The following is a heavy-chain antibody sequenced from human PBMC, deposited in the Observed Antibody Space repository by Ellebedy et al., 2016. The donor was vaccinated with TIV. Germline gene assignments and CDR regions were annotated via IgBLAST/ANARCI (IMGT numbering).Heavy chain of an antibody. Sequence: AASVKVSCKASGYTFTTYAIHWVRQAPGQRLEWMGWINTGNGDTKSSQEFQGRVTLTRDTSATTDFMELSSLRSEDTAVYFCAKGSLPFGEANWFDPWGQGTLVTVSS. CDR2: INTGNGDT. J-gene: IGHJ5*02. D-gene: IGHD3-10*01. V-gene: IGHV1-3*04. CDR1: GYTFTTYA. CDR3: AKGSLPFGEANWFDP.